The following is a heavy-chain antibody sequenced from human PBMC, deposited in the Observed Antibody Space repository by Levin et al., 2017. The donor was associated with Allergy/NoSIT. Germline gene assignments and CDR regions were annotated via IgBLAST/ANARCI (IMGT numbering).Heavy chain of an antibody. V-gene: IGHV4-34*01. CDR3: ARGSRGYQRLDY. D-gene: IGHD5-18*01. Sequence: SETLSLTCAVYGESFSGHYWTWIRQPPGKGLEWIGESNHSGSTKYNPSLKSRVTISVDTSKNQFSLKVTTVTAADTAVYYCARGSRGYQRLDYWGQGTLVTVSS. J-gene: IGHJ4*02. CDR1: GESFSGHY. CDR2: SNHSGST.